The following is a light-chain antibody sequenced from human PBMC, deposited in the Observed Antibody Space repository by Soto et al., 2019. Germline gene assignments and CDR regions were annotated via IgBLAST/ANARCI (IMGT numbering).Light chain of an antibody. J-gene: IGKJ5*01. CDR3: QQSYNSPPIT. Sequence: DLQMTQSPFSMSASVVDIVTITCRAGQSIFSSLNWYQHKPGKAPKLLIYAASTLQSGVPSRFRGSGYGTDFALTISSLTPEDFATYYCQQSYNSPPITFGQGTRLEIK. CDR1: QSIFSS. V-gene: IGKV1-39*01. CDR2: AAS.